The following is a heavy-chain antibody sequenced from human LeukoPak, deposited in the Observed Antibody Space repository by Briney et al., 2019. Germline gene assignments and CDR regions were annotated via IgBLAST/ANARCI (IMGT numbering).Heavy chain of an antibody. J-gene: IGHJ4*02. CDR2: IYSGGST. Sequence: SGGSLRLSRAASGFTVSSNYMSWVRQAPGKGLEWVSVIYSGGSTYYADSVKGRFTISRDNSKNTLYLQMNSLRAEDTAVYYCARALISSSHMDYWGQGTLVTVSS. CDR3: ARALISSSHMDY. V-gene: IGHV3-53*01. CDR1: GFTVSSNY. D-gene: IGHD2/OR15-2a*01.